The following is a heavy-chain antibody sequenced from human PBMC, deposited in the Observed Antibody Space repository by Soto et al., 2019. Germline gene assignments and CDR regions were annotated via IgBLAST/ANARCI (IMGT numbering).Heavy chain of an antibody. CDR2: INPSGGRT. CDR1: GYTFTTYY. D-gene: IGHD3-10*01. V-gene: IGHV1-46*01. J-gene: IGHJ5*02. Sequence: QVQLVQSGAEVKKPGASVKVSCKASGYTFTTYYMHWVRQAPGQGLEWMGIINPSGGRTTYAQKFQGRVIMTRDTSTSTFYMELSSLRSEDTAVYYCARDGCITATCAGGGNWFDPWGQGTPVTVSS. CDR3: ARDGCITATCAGGGNWFDP.